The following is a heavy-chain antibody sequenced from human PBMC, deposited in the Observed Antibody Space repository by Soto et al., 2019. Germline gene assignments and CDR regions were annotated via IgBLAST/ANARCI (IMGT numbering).Heavy chain of an antibody. CDR3: ARDLTSIAAAYYYYGRDG. D-gene: IGHD6-6*01. V-gene: IGHV1-18*01. J-gene: IGHJ6*02. CDR2: ISAYNGNT. CDR1: VYTVARNP. Sequence: KAPWKTSVYTVARNPVTCVRPAQDQGLEWMGWISAYNGNTNYAQKLQGRVTMTTDTSTSTAYMELRSLRSDDTAVYYCARDLTSIAAAYYYYGRDGWGQGTTLTVSS.